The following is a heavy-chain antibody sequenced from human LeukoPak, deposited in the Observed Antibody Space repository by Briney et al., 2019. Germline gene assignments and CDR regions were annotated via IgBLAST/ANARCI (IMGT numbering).Heavy chain of an antibody. CDR1: GGSISSYY. J-gene: IGHJ6*03. V-gene: IGHV4-4*07. D-gene: IGHD2-8*02. CDR3: ARTANTDTDYYYYMDV. CDR2: VYSSGST. Sequence: SETLSLTCTVSGGSISSYYWSWIRQPAGKGLECIGRVYSSGSTNYNPSLKSRVTMSVDTSKNQFSLKLTSVTAADTAVYYCARTANTDTDYYYYMDVWGKGTTVTISS.